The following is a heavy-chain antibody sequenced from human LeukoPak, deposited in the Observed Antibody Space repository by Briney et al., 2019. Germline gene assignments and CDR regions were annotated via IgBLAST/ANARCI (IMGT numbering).Heavy chain of an antibody. V-gene: IGHV4-61*02. J-gene: IGHJ6*03. CDR1: GGSISSGSYY. D-gene: IGHD3-3*01. CDR3: AREFWSGYYWYYYMDV. Sequence: SQTLSLTCTVSGGSISSGSYYWSWIRQPAGKGLEWIGRIYTSGSTNYNPSLKSRVTISVDTSKNQFSLKLSSVTAADTAVYYCAREFWSGYYWYYYMDVWGKGTTVTVSS. CDR2: IYTSGST.